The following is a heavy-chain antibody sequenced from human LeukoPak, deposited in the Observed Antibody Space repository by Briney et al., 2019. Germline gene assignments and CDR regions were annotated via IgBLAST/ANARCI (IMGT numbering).Heavy chain of an antibody. V-gene: IGHV4-4*02. Sequence: PSGTLSLTCAVSGGSISSSNWWSWVRQPPGKGLEWIGEIYHSGSTNYNPSLKSRVTISVDTSKNQFSLKLSSVTAADTAVYYCARRELCSSTSCYAFDIWGQGTMVTVSS. J-gene: IGHJ3*02. CDR2: IYHSGST. CDR3: ARRELCSSTSCYAFDI. CDR1: GGSISSSNW. D-gene: IGHD2-2*01.